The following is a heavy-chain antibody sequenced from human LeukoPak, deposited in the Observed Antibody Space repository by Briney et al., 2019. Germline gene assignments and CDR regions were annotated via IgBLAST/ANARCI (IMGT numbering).Heavy chain of an antibody. Sequence: PSETLSLTCTVSGGSINFWSWIRQPPGKELEWIGIFYFHGGTEYNPSLKSRVTISTDTSKDQFSLTLGSVSATDTAVYYCVSPRGFSYGYFDYWGQGTLVTVSS. CDR3: VSPRGFSYGYFDY. CDR1: GGSINF. J-gene: IGHJ4*02. CDR2: FYFHGGT. V-gene: IGHV4-59*08. D-gene: IGHD5-18*01.